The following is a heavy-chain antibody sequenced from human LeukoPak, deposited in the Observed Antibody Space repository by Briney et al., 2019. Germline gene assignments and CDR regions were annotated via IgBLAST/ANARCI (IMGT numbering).Heavy chain of an antibody. V-gene: IGHV4-59*01. J-gene: IGHJ3*02. CDR1: GGSISSYY. D-gene: IGHD2-15*01. CDR2: IYYSGST. Sequence: SETLSLTCTVSGGSISSYYWSWIRQPPGKGLEWIGYIYYSGSTNYNPSLKSRVTISVDTSKNQFSLKLSSVTAADTAVYYCARATSYCSGGSCYSRAFDIWGQGTMVTVSS. CDR3: ARATSYCSGGSCYSRAFDI.